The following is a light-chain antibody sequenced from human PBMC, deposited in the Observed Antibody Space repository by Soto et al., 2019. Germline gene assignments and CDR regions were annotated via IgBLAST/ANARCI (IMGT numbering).Light chain of an antibody. J-gene: IGKJ1*01. CDR3: QQRSNWPPLT. CDR1: QSVSSY. Sequence: ETVLTHSPATLSLSPGGRSTLSSRASQSVSSYLAWYQQKPGQAARLLIYDASNRATGIPARFSGSGSGTDFTLTISSREPEDFAVYYCQQRSNWPPLTFGQGTKVDIK. V-gene: IGKV3-11*01. CDR2: DAS.